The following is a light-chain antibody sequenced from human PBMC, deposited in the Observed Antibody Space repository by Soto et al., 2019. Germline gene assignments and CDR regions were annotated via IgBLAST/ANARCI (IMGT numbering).Light chain of an antibody. CDR3: QQYNVWPLT. CDR1: QSVSSN. J-gene: IGKJ4*01. Sequence: EIVMTQSPATLSVSPGERATLSCRASQSVSSNLAWYQQKPGQTPNLLIYVASTRATGIPARFSGSGSGTEFTLTFSSLQSEDFAVYYCQQYNVWPLTFGGGTKVEFK. CDR2: VAS. V-gene: IGKV3-15*01.